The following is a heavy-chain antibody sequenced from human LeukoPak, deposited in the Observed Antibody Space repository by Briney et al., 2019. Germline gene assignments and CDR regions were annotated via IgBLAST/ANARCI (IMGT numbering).Heavy chain of an antibody. CDR3: ARDSLSPYREVYKFKRDYYYGMDV. CDR1: EFTFSDYA. D-gene: IGHD3-10*01. CDR2: ISDDGSNI. J-gene: IGHJ6*02. V-gene: IGHV3-30-3*01. Sequence: PGGSLRLSCAASEFTFSDYAMHWVRQAPGKGLEWVALISDDGSNIYYAESVKGRFSISRDDSKRTLYLQMKSLRPEDTARYYCARDSLSPYREVYKFKRDYYYGMDVWGQGTTVTVSS.